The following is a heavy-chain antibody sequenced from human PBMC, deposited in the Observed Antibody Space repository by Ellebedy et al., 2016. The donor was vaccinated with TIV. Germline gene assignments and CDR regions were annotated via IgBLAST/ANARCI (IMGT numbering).Heavy chain of an antibody. D-gene: IGHD6-13*01. J-gene: IGHJ2*01. CDR2: FNPNSGVT. CDR1: GYTFTGYY. V-gene: IGHV1-2*02. Sequence: AASVKVSCKASGYTFTGYYIHWVRQAPGQGLEWMGWFNPNSGVTNYARKFQGRVTMTRDTSITSGYMELRRLRSDDTAMYYCARDPRAAGTNWYFDLWGRGTLVTVSS. CDR3: ARDPRAAGTNWYFDL.